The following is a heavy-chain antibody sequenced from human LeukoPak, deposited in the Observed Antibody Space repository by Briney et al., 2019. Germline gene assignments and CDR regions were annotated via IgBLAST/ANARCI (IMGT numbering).Heavy chain of an antibody. J-gene: IGHJ6*03. CDR1: GYTFTSYG. V-gene: IGHV1-69*06. CDR3: ATPTVGLDYYYYYMDV. D-gene: IGHD2-15*01. CDR2: IIPIFGTA. Sequence: SVKVSCKASGYTFTSYGISWVRQAPGQGLEWMGGIIPIFGTANYAQKFQGRVTITADKSTSTAYMELSSLRSEDTAVYYCATPTVGLDYYYYYMDVWGKGTTVTVSS.